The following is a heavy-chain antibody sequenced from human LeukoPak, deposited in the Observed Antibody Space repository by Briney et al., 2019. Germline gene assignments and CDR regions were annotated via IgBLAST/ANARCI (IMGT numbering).Heavy chain of an antibody. J-gene: IGHJ4*02. CDR2: INPNSGGT. D-gene: IGHD4-11*01. CDR1: GYTFTGYY. CDR3: ARDPATVTTLNY. V-gene: IGHV1-2*02. Sequence: ASVKVSCKASGYTFTGYYMHWVRQAPGQGLEWMGWINPNSGGTNYAQKFQGRVTMTRDTSISTAYMELRSLRSDDTAVYYCARDPATVTTLNYWGQGTLVTVSS.